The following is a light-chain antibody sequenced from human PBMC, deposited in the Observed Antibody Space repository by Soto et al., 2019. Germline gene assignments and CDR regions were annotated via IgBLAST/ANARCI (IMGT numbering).Light chain of an antibody. V-gene: IGLV2-11*01. CDR2: DVS. CDR1: SSDVGGYNY. Sequence: QSVLTQPRSVSGSPGQSVTISCTGTSSDVGGYNYVSWYQQHPGKAPKLMIYDVSKRPSGVSNRFSGSKSGNTASLTISGLQAEDEADYYCTSYTSSTTLYVVFGGGTKVTVL. CDR3: TSYTSSTTLYVV. J-gene: IGLJ2*01.